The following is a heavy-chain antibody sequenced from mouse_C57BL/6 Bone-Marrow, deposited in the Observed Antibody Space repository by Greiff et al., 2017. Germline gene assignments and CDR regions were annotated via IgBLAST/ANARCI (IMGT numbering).Heavy chain of an antibody. Sequence: QVQLKQSGAELARPGASVKMSCKASGYTFTSYTMHWVKQRPGQGLEWIGYINPSSGYTKYNQKFKDKATLTADKSSSTAYMQLSSLTSEDSSVYYCARRRSYWFAYGGQGTLVTVSA. CDR2: INPSSGYT. CDR1: GYTFTSYT. D-gene: IGHD2-12*01. V-gene: IGHV1-4*01. J-gene: IGHJ3*01. CDR3: ARRRSYWFAY.